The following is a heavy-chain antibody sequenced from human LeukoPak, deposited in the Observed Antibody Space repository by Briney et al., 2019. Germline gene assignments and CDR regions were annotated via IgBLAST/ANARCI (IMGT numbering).Heavy chain of an antibody. J-gene: IGHJ4*02. CDR2: IYYSGST. CDR1: GGSISSYY. CDR3: ARVYKIAAAGTDLFDY. Sequence: SETLSLTCTVSGGSISSYYWSWIRQPPGKGLEWIGYIYYSGSTNYNPSLKSRVTISVDTSKNQFSLKLSSVTAADTAVYYCARVYKIAAAGTDLFDYWGQGTLVTVSS. V-gene: IGHV4-59*08. D-gene: IGHD6-13*01.